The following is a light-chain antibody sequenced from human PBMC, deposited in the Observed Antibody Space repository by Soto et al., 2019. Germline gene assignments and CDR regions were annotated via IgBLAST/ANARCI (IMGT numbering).Light chain of an antibody. CDR3: NSYTSGTTYVV. J-gene: IGLJ2*01. Sequence: QSVLTQPASVSGSPGQSITISCTGTSSDVGGYNYVSWYQQHPGKAPKLMIYEVTNRPSGVSNRFSGSKSGNTAYLTISGLQAEDEADYYCNSYTSGTTYVVFGGGTKLTVL. CDR1: SSDVGGYNY. V-gene: IGLV2-14*01. CDR2: EVT.